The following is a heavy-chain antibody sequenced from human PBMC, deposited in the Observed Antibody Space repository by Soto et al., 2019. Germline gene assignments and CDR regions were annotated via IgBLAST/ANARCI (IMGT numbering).Heavy chain of an antibody. D-gene: IGHD2-15*01. CDR1: GFTFRSYG. J-gene: IGHJ6*02. V-gene: IGHV3-30*18. CDR3: GKDTLDCSGGDCPLYYYYGMVV. Sequence: PGGSLRLSCAASGFTFRSYGMHWVRQAPGKGLEWLAVISNDGTNKYLADSVKGRLTLSRDNSRNTLSLEINNLRPEDTAVYYCGKDTLDCSGGDCPLYYYYGMVVWGQGTTVTVSS. CDR2: ISNDGTNK.